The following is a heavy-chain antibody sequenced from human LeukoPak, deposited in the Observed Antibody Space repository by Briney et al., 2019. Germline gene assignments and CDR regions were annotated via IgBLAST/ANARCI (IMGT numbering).Heavy chain of an antibody. CDR1: GLTFSSSTYS. CDR2: ISSSTTIT. D-gene: IGHD5-18*01. V-gene: IGHV3-48*01. Sequence: GGSMRLSCAASGLTFSSSTYSMNWVRQAPGKGLEWGSYISSSTTITHYADSVKGRFTIYRDDAKNSLFLQMNSLRADDTAVYYCARGYRYGATFDYWGQGALVTVSS. J-gene: IGHJ4*02. CDR3: ARGYRYGATFDY.